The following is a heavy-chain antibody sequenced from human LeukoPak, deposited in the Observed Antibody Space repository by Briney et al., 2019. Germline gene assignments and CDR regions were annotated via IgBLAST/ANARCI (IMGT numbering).Heavy chain of an antibody. CDR2: INHSGST. D-gene: IGHD2-15*01. CDR1: GGSFSGYY. V-gene: IGHV4-34*01. CDR3: ARGGRSLVAAQFDL. J-gene: IGHJ2*01. Sequence: RASETLSLTCAVYGGSFSGYYWSWIRQPPGKGLEWIGEINHSGSTNYNQSLKSRVTISVDTSKNQFSLKLSSVTAADTAVYYCARGGRSLVAAQFDLWGRGTLVTVSS.